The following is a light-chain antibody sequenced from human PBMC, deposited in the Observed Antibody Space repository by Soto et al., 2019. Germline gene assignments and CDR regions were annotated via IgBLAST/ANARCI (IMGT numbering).Light chain of an antibody. CDR3: SLYTSENTYV. CDR1: STDFVSYNR. CDR2: EAS. J-gene: IGLJ1*01. Sequence: SVLTQPPSVSGSPGQAVTISCTGTSTDFVSYNRVSWYQQPPGTAPKLIIYEASNRPSGVPDRFSGSKSGNTASLTISALQAADEVDYYCSLYTSENTYVFGTGTKVTVL. V-gene: IGLV2-18*01.